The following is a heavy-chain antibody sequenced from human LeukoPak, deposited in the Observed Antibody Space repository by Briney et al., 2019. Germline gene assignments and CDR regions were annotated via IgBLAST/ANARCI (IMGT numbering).Heavy chain of an antibody. CDR2: IKQDGGEK. Sequence: PGGSLRLSCAASGFTFSNYWMHWVRQAPGKGLEWVANIKQDGGEKYYVDSVKGRFTISRDNAKNSLYLQMNSLRAEDTAVYYCARDKGDYDTSGSLFVFGGQGTLVTVSS. D-gene: IGHD3-22*01. CDR3: ARDKGDYDTSGSLFVF. J-gene: IGHJ4*02. CDR1: GFTFSNYW. V-gene: IGHV3-7*03.